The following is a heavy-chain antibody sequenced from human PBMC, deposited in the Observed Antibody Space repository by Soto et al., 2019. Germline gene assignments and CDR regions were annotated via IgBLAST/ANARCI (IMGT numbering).Heavy chain of an antibody. CDR1: GLTFSRYA. V-gene: IGHV3-23*01. Sequence: GGSLRLSCAASGLTFSRYAMTWVRQAPGKGLEWVSAMSGGGETTYYADSVKGRFTISRDNSSSTLYLQMNSLRAEDTAAYYCAKWHTYYYDSRGFSGFDCWGRGTLVTVSS. J-gene: IGHJ4*02. CDR3: AKWHTYYYDSRGFSGFDC. D-gene: IGHD3-22*01. CDR2: MSGGGETT.